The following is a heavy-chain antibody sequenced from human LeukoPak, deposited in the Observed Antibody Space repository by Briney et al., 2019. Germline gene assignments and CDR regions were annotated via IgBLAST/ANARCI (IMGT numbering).Heavy chain of an antibody. D-gene: IGHD2-15*01. CDR1: GGSINSGTYY. CDR2: IYSSGST. J-gene: IGHJ6*03. Sequence: SQTLSLTCTVSGGSINSGTYYWGWIRQPAGKGLEWIGRIYSSGSTNYNPSLKSRVTISVDRSKNQFSLKLSSVTAADTAVYYCARGYCSGGSCYSSYYYSYMDAWGKGTTVTVSS. CDR3: ARGYCSGGSCYSSYYYSYMDA. V-gene: IGHV4-61*02.